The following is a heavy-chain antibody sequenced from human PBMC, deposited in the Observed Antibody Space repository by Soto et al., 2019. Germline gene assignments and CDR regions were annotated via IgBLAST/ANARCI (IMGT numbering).Heavy chain of an antibody. Sequence: PXGSLGLSCAASGFTFSSYGMHGVRQAPGKGLEWVAVISYDGSNKYYADSVKGRFTISRDNSKNTLYLQMNSLRAEDTAVYYCAKAVAAFLEWLLYRYYYYGMDVWGQGTTVTVSS. J-gene: IGHJ6*02. CDR1: GFTFSSYG. CDR2: ISYDGSNK. V-gene: IGHV3-30*18. CDR3: AKAVAAFLEWLLYRYYYYGMDV. D-gene: IGHD3-3*01.